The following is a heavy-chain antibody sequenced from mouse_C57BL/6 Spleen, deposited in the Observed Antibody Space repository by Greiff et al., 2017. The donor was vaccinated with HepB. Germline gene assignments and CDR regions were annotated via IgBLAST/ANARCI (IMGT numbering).Heavy chain of an antibody. CDR2: ISDGGSYT. CDR1: GFTFSSYA. V-gene: IGHV5-4*01. J-gene: IGHJ2*01. CDR3: AREGSAQATDY. Sequence: EVQVVESGGGLVKPGGSLKLSCAASGFTFSSYAMSWVRQTPEKRLEWVATISDGGSYTYYPDNVKGRFTISRDNAKNNLYLQMSHLKSEDTAMYYCAREGSAQATDYWGQGTTLTVSS. D-gene: IGHD3-2*02.